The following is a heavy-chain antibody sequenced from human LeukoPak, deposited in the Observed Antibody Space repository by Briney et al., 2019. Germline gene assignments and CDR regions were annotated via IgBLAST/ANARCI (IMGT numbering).Heavy chain of an antibody. D-gene: IGHD5-24*01. V-gene: IGHV3-11*04. CDR1: GYTRCDLY. Sequence: GGSLRLSCAASGYTRCDLYMRWPRQAPGKGLEWVSYISSSGSTIYYADSVKGRFTISRDNAKNSLYLQMNSLRAEDTAVYYCTRGGRRLQYRVEYWGQGTLVTVSS. CDR2: ISSSGSTI. J-gene: IGHJ4*02. CDR3: TRGGRRLQYRVEY.